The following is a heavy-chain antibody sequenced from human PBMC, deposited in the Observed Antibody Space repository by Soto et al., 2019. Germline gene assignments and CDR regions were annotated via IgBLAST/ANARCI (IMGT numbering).Heavy chain of an antibody. CDR3: ARGQYQLLWFLYSPIAAAGNNWFDP. CDR1: GGNFGNYA. J-gene: IGHJ5*02. Sequence: VRPLRLSCAAPGGNFGNYAMHCVSKATEKGLEYISAISCNGGSTYYANSVKGRFTISRDNSKNTLYLQMGRLRAEDMAVYYCARGQYQLLWFLYSPIAAAGNNWFDPWGQGILVTVSS. D-gene: IGHD2-2*01. V-gene: IGHV3-64*01. CDR2: ISCNGGST.